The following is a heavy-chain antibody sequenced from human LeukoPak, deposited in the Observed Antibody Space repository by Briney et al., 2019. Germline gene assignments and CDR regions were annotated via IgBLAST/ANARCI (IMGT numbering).Heavy chain of an antibody. J-gene: IGHJ4*02. CDR2: ISGSGGST. CDR1: GFTFSSYA. CDR3: AKDPYRGPRYYFDY. D-gene: IGHD5-18*01. V-gene: IGHV3-23*01. Sequence: GGSLRLSCAASGFTFSSYAMSWVRQAPGKGLEWVSVISGSGGSTYYADSVKGRFTISRDNSKNTLYLQMNSLRAEDTAVYYCAKDPYRGPRYYFDYWGQGTLVTVSS.